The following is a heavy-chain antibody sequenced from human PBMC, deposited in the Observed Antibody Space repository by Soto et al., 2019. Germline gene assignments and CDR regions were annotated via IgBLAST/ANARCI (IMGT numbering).Heavy chain of an antibody. J-gene: IGHJ4*02. D-gene: IGHD1-26*01. CDR1: GFKVGSSY. Sequence: EVQVVESGGDLIQPGGSPRLSCAASGFKVGSSYVTWVRQAPGKGLEWVSVIVSGGSTHYADSVTGRFTVSRDVSNNTVYLHMSSLRAEDTAVYFCATDSPNVGIGYFDSWGLGTLVTVSS. CDR2: IVSGGST. V-gene: IGHV3-53*01. CDR3: ATDSPNVGIGYFDS.